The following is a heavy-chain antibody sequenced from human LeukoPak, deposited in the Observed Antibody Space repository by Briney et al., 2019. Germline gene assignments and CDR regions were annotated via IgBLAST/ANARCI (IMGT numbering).Heavy chain of an antibody. V-gene: IGHV1-69*05. Sequence: GASVKVSCKASGGTFISYAISWVRQAPGQGLEWMGGIIPIFGTANYAQKFQGRVTITTDESTSTAYMELSSLRSEDTAVYYCAREAGDGGLCYWGQGTLVTVSS. CDR3: AREAGDGGLCY. D-gene: IGHD7-27*01. J-gene: IGHJ4*02. CDR2: IIPIFGTA. CDR1: GGTFISYA.